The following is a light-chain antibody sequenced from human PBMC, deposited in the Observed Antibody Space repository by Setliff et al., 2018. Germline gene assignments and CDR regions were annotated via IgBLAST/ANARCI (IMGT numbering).Light chain of an antibody. CDR1: SSDVGGYDY. CDR2: YVR. J-gene: IGLJ1*01. V-gene: IGLV2-14*03. Sequence: QSALAQPASVSGSPGQSITIPCTGTSSDVGGYDYVSWYQQHPGKAPKLLIYYVRDRPSGVSDRFSGSKSGNTASLTISGLQAEDEADYYCSSCAGSNNPYVFGTGTKVTVL. CDR3: SSCAGSNNPYV.